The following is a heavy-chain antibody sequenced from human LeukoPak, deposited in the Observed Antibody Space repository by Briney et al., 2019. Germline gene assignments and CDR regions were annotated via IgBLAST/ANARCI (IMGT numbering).Heavy chain of an antibody. CDR2: VSDSGGNK. J-gene: IGHJ4*02. V-gene: IGHV3-23*01. D-gene: IGHD6-6*01. Sequence: PGGSLRLPCAVSGFTFSDYGMSWVRQAPGKGLEWVSSVSDSGGNKYYADSVKGRFTISRDNSKNTLYLQMNSLRPEDTAVYYCAKRVPYSSSSVYFDYWGQGTLVTVSS. CDR3: AKRVPYSSSSVYFDY. CDR1: GFTFSDYG.